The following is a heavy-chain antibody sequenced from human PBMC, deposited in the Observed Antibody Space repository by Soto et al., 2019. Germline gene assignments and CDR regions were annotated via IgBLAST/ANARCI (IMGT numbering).Heavy chain of an antibody. CDR2: IYYSGST. CDR3: ARGSGYYTHWFDP. D-gene: IGHD3-3*01. J-gene: IGHJ5*02. Sequence: TSETLSLTCTVSGGSISSYYWSWIRQPPGKGLQWIGHIYYSGSTNYNPSLKSRVTISVDTSKNQFSLKLSSVTAADTAVYYCARGSGYYTHWFDPWGQGTLVTVSS. V-gene: IGHV4-59*01. CDR1: GGSISSYY.